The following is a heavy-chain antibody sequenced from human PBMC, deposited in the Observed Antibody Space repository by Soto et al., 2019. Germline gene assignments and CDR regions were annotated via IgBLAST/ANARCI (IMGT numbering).Heavy chain of an antibody. V-gene: IGHV4-30-4*01. CDR1: GGSIRSGDYY. Sequence: QVQLQESGPGLVKPSQTLSFTCTVSGGSIRSGDYYWSWIRQPPGKGLEWIGYIYYTGSTFYSPSLKTRLTISIDTSKNQFSLNVNSVTAADTAVYYCATYFTVTTAHDSWGQGTLVTVSS. D-gene: IGHD4-17*01. CDR3: ATYFTVTTAHDS. CDR2: IYYTGST. J-gene: IGHJ4*02.